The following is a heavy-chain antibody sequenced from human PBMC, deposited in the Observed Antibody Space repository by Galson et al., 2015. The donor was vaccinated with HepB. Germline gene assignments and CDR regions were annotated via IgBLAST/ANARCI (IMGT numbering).Heavy chain of an antibody. J-gene: IGHJ6*02. CDR3: ARRIEMATIHGKHFYYGLDV. CDR2: IYYSGST. D-gene: IGHD5-24*01. Sequence: SETLSLTCTVSGGSITSSSYYWDWIRQPPGKGLEWIGSIYYSGSTYYNPSLKSRVTISVDTSKNQFSLKLSSVTAADTAVYYCARRIEMATIHGKHFYYGLDVWDQGTTVTVSS. CDR1: GGSITSSSYY. V-gene: IGHV4-39*01.